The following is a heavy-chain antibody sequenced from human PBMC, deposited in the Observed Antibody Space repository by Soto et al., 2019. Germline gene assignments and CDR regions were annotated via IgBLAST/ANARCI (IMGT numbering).Heavy chain of an antibody. D-gene: IGHD4-17*01. CDR1: GCTFSNYE. Sequence: GGSLRLSCASSGCTFSNYEMHWVRQAPGKGLEYVSGISNNGAHTDYAASVRGRFTLSRDDSTRSASLQMNSLRTEDTAVYYCSRDSRGGAYGDYVVGFMDVWGNGTTVTVSS. V-gene: IGHV3-64*02. CDR3: SRDSRGGAYGDYVVGFMDV. J-gene: IGHJ6*03. CDR2: ISNNGAHT.